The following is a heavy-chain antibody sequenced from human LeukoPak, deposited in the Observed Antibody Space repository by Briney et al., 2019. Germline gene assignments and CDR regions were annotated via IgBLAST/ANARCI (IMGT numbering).Heavy chain of an antibody. CDR1: GFTFSSSA. V-gene: IGHV3-23*01. D-gene: IGHD3-22*01. Sequence: GGSLRLSCAPSGFTFSSSARSWVRQAPGKGLEWVSSITGNGGSTNYADSVKGRFTISRDNSKNTLYLQMNSLRAEDTAVYYCAKHARDSSGYRFDFWGQGTLVTVSS. CDR2: ITGNGGST. J-gene: IGHJ4*02. CDR3: AKHARDSSGYRFDF.